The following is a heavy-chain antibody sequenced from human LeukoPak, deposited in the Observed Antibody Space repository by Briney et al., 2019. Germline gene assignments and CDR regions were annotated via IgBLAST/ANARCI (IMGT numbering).Heavy chain of an antibody. CDR3: ATQDGYSSGWYGSYYYGMDV. J-gene: IGHJ6*02. CDR1: GFTFSSYW. D-gene: IGHD6-19*01. V-gene: IGHV3-74*01. CDR2: INSDGSST. Sequence: PGGSLRLSCAASGFTFSSYWMHWVRQAPGKGLVWVSRINSDGSSTSYADSVKGRFTISRDNAKNSLYLQMNSLRAEDTAVYYCATQDGYSSGWYGSYYYGMDVWGQGTTVTVSS.